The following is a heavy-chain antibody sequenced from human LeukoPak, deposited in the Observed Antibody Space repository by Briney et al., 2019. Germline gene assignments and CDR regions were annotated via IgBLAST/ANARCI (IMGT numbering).Heavy chain of an antibody. V-gene: IGHV4-34*01. D-gene: IGHD5-12*01. CDR1: GGSFSGYY. CDR3: ARSIVATIRGRGFDP. J-gene: IGHJ5*02. CDR2: INHSGST. Sequence: SETLSLTCAVYGGSFSGYYWSWIRQPPGKGLEWIGEINHSGSTNYNPSLKSRVTISVDTSKNQFSLKLSSVTAADTAVYYCARSIVATIRGRGFDPWGQGTLVTVSS.